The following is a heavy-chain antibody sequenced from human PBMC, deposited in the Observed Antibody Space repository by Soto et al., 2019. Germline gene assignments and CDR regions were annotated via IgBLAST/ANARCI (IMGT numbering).Heavy chain of an antibody. CDR2: IDHGGSI. V-gene: IGHV4-38-2*01. Sequence: PSETLSLTCAVSGYSISSGYYWGWIRQPPGKGLEWIASIDHGGSIYYNPSLKSRLAISVDTSKNQFSLKLTSVTAADTALYYCARADREVTHYYFDSWGQGTQVTVSS. D-gene: IGHD1-26*01. CDR1: GYSISSGYY. J-gene: IGHJ4*02. CDR3: ARADREVTHYYFDS.